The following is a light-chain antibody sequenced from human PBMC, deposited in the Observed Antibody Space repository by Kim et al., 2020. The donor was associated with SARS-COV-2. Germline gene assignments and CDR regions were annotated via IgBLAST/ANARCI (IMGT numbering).Light chain of an antibody. Sequence: QSALTQPASVSGSPEQSITISCTGTSSDVGNYNLVSWYQHHPGKAPKIMIYDVTKRPSGVSNRFSGSKSGNTASLTISGLQAEDEADYYCSSYTSTNTLVFGGGTQLTVL. CDR3: SSYTSTNTLV. V-gene: IGLV2-14*02. CDR1: SSDVGNYNL. CDR2: DVT. J-gene: IGLJ2*01.